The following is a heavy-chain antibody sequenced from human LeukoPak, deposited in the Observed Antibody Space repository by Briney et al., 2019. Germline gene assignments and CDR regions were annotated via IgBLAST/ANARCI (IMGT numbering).Heavy chain of an antibody. CDR2: IYYSGSA. V-gene: IGHV4-39*07. CDR3: ATERVGATKEEYFQH. Sequence: SETLSLTCTVSGGSISSSSYYWGWIRQSPGKGLEWIGSIYYSGSAYYNPSLKSRVTISVDTSKNQFSLKLSSVTAADTAVYYCATERVGATKEEYFQHWGQGTLVTVSS. J-gene: IGHJ1*01. D-gene: IGHD1-26*01. CDR1: GGSISSSSYY.